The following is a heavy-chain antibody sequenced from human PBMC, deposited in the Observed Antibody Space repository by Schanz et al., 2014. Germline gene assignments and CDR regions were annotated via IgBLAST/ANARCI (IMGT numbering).Heavy chain of an antibody. Sequence: DVQLLESGGGLVQPGGSLRLSCAASGFTFNSYAMTWVRQAPGKGLEWVSSISHSGGSKYYADSVKGRFTISRDNSENTLYLQMNSLSADDTAVFYCARDRGYCSGGSCLTFDYWGRGTLVTVSS. J-gene: IGHJ4*02. D-gene: IGHD2-15*01. V-gene: IGHV3-23*01. CDR2: ISHSGGSK. CDR1: GFTFNSYA. CDR3: ARDRGYCSGGSCLTFDY.